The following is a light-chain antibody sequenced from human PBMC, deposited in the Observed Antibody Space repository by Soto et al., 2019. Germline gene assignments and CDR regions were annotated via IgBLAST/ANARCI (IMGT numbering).Light chain of an antibody. Sequence: EIVMTQSPATLSLSPGDRSTVSRRASQSVSSHFAWYQQKSGQAPRLLIYDASKRATGIPARFSGSGSGTDFTLTISSLEPEDFAVYYCQQRSNWPTFGQGTRLEIK. CDR1: QSVSSH. V-gene: IGKV3-11*01. CDR3: QQRSNWPT. CDR2: DAS. J-gene: IGKJ5*01.